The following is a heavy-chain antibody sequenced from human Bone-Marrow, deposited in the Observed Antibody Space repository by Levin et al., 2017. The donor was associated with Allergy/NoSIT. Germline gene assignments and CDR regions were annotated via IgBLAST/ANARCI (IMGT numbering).Heavy chain of an antibody. J-gene: IGHJ4*02. Sequence: PGGSLRLSCAASGFTFSIFAMHWVRQAPGKGLEWVAVISYDGNNENYADSVKGRFTIFRDNSKNTLYLQMNSLRAEDTAVYYCARKIPASTTGFDYWGQGTLVTVSS. D-gene: IGHD6-25*01. CDR3: ARKIPASTTGFDY. V-gene: IGHV3-30-3*01. CDR2: ISYDGNNE. CDR1: GFTFSIFA.